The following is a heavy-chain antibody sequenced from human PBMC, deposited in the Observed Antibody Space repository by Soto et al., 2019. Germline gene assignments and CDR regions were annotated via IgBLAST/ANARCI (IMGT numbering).Heavy chain of an antibody. Sequence: ASVKVSCKASGYTFTSYGISWVRQAPGQGHEWMGWISAYNGNTNYAQKLQGRVTMTTDTSTSTAYMELRSLRSDDTAVYYCAGGPGYDFWSGYYQAHYYYYGMDVWGQGTTVTVSS. CDR1: GYTFTSYG. CDR2: ISAYNGNT. CDR3: AGGPGYDFWSGYYQAHYYYYGMDV. J-gene: IGHJ6*02. V-gene: IGHV1-18*01. D-gene: IGHD3-3*01.